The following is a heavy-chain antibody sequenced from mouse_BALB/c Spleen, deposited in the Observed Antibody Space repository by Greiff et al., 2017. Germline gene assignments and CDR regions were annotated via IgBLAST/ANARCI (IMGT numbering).Heavy chain of an antibody. D-gene: IGHD2-1*01. Sequence: EVQLVESGGGLVQPKGSLKLSCAASGFTFNTYAMNWVRQAPGKGLEWVARIRSKSNNYATYYADSVKDRFTISRDDSQSMLYLQMNNLKTEDTAMYYCVRHPMIYYDYYAMDYWGQGTSVTVSS. CDR1: GFTFNTYA. V-gene: IGHV10-1*02. CDR2: IRSKSNNYAT. J-gene: IGHJ4*01. CDR3: VRHPMIYYDYYAMDY.